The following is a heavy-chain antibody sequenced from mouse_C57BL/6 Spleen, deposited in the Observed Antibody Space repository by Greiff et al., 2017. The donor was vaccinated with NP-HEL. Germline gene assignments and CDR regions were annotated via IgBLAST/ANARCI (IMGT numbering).Heavy chain of an antibody. J-gene: IGHJ2*01. Sequence: QVQLQQSGPELVKPGASVKISCKASGYAFSSSWMNWVKQRPGKGLEWIGRIYPGDGDTNYNGKFKGKATLTADKSSSTAYMQLSSLTSEDSAVYFCARSKGSSLYYWGQGTTLTVSS. CDR2: IYPGDGDT. CDR1: GYAFSSSW. D-gene: IGHD1-1*01. CDR3: ARSKGSSLYY. V-gene: IGHV1-82*01.